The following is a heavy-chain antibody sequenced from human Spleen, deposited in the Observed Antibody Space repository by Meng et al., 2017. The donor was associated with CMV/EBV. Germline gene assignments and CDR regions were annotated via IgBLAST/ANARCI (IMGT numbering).Heavy chain of an antibody. J-gene: IGHJ4*02. Sequence: GRSLRLSCVVSGFTVTTDYMSWVRQAPGKGLDWVSVIYSGGGTFYADSVKGRFTISRDNIKNTLYLQMNRLRAEDTAVYYCARVYSSSSDFDYWGQGTLVTVSS. D-gene: IGHD6-6*01. CDR2: IYSGGGT. CDR1: GFTVTTDY. V-gene: IGHV3-66*02. CDR3: ARVYSSSSDFDY.